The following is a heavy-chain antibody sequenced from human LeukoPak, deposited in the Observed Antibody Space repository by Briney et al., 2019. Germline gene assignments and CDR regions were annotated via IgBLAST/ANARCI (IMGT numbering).Heavy chain of an antibody. CDR3: ARDQIAWSY. Sequence: PSETLSLTCTVSGGSISSYYWSWIRQPPGKGLEWIGYIYYSGSTNYNPSLKSRVTISVDTSKNQFSPKLSSVTAADTAVYFCARDQIAWSYWGQGTLVTVSS. V-gene: IGHV4-59*01. J-gene: IGHJ4*02. CDR2: IYYSGST. D-gene: IGHD3-22*01. CDR1: GGSISSYY.